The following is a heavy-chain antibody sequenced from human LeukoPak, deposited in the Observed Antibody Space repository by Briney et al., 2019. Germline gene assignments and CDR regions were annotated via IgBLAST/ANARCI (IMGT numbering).Heavy chain of an antibody. V-gene: IGHV1-69*05. J-gene: IGHJ6*03. CDR2: IIPIFGTA. Sequence: ASVKVSCKASGGTFSSYAISWVRQAPGQGLGWMGGIIPIFGTANYAQKFQGRVTITMDESTSTAYMELSSLRSEDTAVYYCARGHVVVPGRWGDADYYYMDVWGKGTTVTVSS. D-gene: IGHD2-2*01. CDR1: GGTFSSYA. CDR3: ARGHVVVPGRWGDADYYYMDV.